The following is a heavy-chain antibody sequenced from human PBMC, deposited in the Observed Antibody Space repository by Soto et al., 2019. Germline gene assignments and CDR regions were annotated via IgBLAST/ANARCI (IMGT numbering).Heavy chain of an antibody. CDR3: AGGYGDGSYWYFDL. J-gene: IGHJ2*01. CDR1: GFSFTTYG. CDR2: ITVVNGNT. Sequence: QVQLVQSGAEVKKPGASVKVSCKASGFSFTTYGVTWVRQAPGQGHEWMGWITVVNGNTHYAQILQGRLTLTRDTSTNTADMEVWRLRSDGTAVYYCAGGYGDGSYWYFDLWGRGSLVTVSS. V-gene: IGHV1-18*01. D-gene: IGHD1-1*01.